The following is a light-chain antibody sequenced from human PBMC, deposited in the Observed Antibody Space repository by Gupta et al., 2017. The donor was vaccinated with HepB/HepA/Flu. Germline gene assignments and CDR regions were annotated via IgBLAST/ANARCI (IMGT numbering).Light chain of an antibody. V-gene: IGLV2-11*01. CDR1: SSDVGRYRY. Sequence: GSPGQSVTISCTGTSSDVGRYRYVSWYQQRPGKAPNLMIYEVTKRPSGVPDRFSGSKSDNTASLTISGLQADDEADYYCCSYAGSYSWVFGGGTKLTVL. CDR2: EVT. CDR3: CSYAGSYSWV. J-gene: IGLJ3*02.